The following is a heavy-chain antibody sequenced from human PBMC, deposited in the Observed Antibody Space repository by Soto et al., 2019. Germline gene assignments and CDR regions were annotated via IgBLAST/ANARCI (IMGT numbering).Heavy chain of an antibody. V-gene: IGHV1-8*01. CDR1: GYTFTSYD. CDR2: MNPNSGNT. J-gene: IGHJ5*02. CDR3: ARGPGMVYAAGNWFDP. D-gene: IGHD2-8*01. Sequence: ASVKVSCKASGYTFTSYDINWVRQATGQGLEWMGWMNPNSGNTGYAQKFQGRVTMTRNTSISTAYMELSSLRSEDTAVYYCARGPGMVYAAGNWFDPWGQGTLVTVSS.